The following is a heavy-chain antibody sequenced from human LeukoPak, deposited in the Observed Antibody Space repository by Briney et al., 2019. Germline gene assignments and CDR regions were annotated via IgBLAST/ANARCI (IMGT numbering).Heavy chain of an antibody. CDR3: ANLGGVGATRVQFDP. CDR1: GFTFSSYA. D-gene: IGHD1-26*01. Sequence: GGSLRLSCAASGFTFSSYAMSWVRQAPGKGLEWVSAISGSGGSTYYADSVKGRFTISRDNSKNTLYLLMNSLRAEDTAVYYCANLGGVGATRVQFDPWGQGTLVTVSS. CDR2: ISGSGGST. V-gene: IGHV3-23*01. J-gene: IGHJ5*02.